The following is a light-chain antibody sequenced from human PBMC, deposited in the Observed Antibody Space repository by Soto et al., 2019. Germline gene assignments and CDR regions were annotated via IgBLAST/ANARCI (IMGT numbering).Light chain of an antibody. Sequence: EIVMTQSPATLSVSPGERATLSCRASQSVSSNLAWYQQKPGQAPRLLIYGASTRATGIPARFSGSGSGTEFTLTISSLQPEDFATYYCQHLNSYPVTSGGGTKVDIK. CDR2: GAS. CDR1: QSVSSN. V-gene: IGKV3-15*01. J-gene: IGKJ4*01. CDR3: QHLNSYPVT.